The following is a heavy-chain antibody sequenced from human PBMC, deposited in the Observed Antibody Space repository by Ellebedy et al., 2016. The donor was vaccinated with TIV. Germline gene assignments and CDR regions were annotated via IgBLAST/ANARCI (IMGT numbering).Heavy chain of an antibody. Sequence: GGSLRLXCAASGFTFSDYYMNWIRQTPGKGLERVAIIKQDGSEKYYGDSVRGRFIVSRDNAENSLSLQMNSLRAGDTAVYYCAKVIPRVEDGRNSEYFDSWGQGTLVTVSS. CDR3: AKVIPRVEDGRNSEYFDS. CDR2: IKQDGSEK. D-gene: IGHD1-14*01. CDR1: GFTFSDYY. V-gene: IGHV3-7*01. J-gene: IGHJ4*02.